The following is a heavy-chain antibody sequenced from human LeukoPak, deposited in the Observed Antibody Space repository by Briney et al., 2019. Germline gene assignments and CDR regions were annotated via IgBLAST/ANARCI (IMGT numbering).Heavy chain of an antibody. V-gene: IGHV1-46*01. CDR3: ARAFTGGTLDF. CDR1: GYTFTSKY. CDR2: INPSGGTT. D-gene: IGHD2-8*02. J-gene: IGHJ4*02. Sequence: ASVKVSCKASGYTFTSKYLHWLRQAPGQGLEWMGIINPSGGTTSYAQKFQGRVTMTTDTSTSTLYMELNALRSDDTAVFYCARAFTGGTLDFWGQGTLVTVSS.